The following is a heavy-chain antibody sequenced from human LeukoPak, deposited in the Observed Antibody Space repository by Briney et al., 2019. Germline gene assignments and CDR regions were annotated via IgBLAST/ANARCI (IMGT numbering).Heavy chain of an antibody. CDR3: AREGYYYDSSGYPY. J-gene: IGHJ4*02. Sequence: ASVKVSCKASAYTFTSYDINWVRQATAQGLEWMGWMNPNSGNTGYAQKFQGTVTMTINTSINTAYMKLNSQRTKYKTVYYCAREGYYYDSSGYPYWGQGNLVTVSS. CDR2: MNPNSGNT. D-gene: IGHD3-22*01. CDR1: AYTFTSYD. V-gene: IGHV1-8*01.